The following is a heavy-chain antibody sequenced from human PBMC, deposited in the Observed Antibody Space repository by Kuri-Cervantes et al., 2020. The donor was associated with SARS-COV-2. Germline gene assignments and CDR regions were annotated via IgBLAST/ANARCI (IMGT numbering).Heavy chain of an antibody. CDR2: MNPNSGNT. Sequence: ASGKVSCKASGYTFTAHHIHWVRQAPGQGLEWMGWMNPNSGNTNYAQKLQGRVAMTTDTSTSTAYMELRSLRSDDTAVYYCARERGTSYYYYYMDVWGKGTTVTVSS. D-gene: IGHD1-7*01. J-gene: IGHJ6*03. V-gene: IGHV1-18*04. CDR1: GYTFTAHH. CDR3: ARERGTSYYYYYMDV.